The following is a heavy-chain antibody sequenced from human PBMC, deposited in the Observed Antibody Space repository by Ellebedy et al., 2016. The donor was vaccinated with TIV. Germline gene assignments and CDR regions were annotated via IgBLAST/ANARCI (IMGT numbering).Heavy chain of an antibody. CDR1: GFTFSSYA. CDR3: ANPDIIVVPDVMPVDL. Sequence: GESLKISCSASGFTFSSYAMHWVRQAPGKGLEYVSAISSNGGSTYYADSVKGRFTISRDNSKNTLYLQMNSLRVEDTAVYYCANPDIIVVPDVMPVDLWGQGTLVTVSS. CDR2: ISSNGGST. J-gene: IGHJ5*02. V-gene: IGHV3-64*04. D-gene: IGHD2-2*01.